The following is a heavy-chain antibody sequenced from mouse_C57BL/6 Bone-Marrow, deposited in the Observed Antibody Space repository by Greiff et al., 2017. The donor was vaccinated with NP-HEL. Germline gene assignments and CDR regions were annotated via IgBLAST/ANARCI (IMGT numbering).Heavy chain of an antibody. CDR2: IYPGDGDT. D-gene: IGHD4-1*01. J-gene: IGHJ3*01. CDR3: ARSRTGWFAY. V-gene: IGHV1-82*01. Sequence: QVQLKQSGPELVKPGASVKISCKASGYAFSSSWMNWVKQRPGKGLEWIGRIYPGDGDTNYNGKFKGKATLTADKSSSTAYMQLSSLTSEDSAVYFCARSRTGWFAYWGQGTLVTVSA. CDR1: GYAFSSSW.